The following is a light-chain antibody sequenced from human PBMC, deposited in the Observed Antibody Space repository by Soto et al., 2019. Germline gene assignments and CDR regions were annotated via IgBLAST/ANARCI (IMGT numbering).Light chain of an antibody. Sequence: EIVLTQSPGTLSLSPGERATLSCRSSQSVSSSYLAWYQQKPGQAPRLLMFGASSRATGIPDRFSGSGSGTEFTLTISSLQPDDFATYYCQHYNSYSEAFGQGTKVDI. CDR1: QSVSSSY. J-gene: IGKJ1*01. CDR2: GAS. CDR3: QHYNSYSEA. V-gene: IGKV3-20*01.